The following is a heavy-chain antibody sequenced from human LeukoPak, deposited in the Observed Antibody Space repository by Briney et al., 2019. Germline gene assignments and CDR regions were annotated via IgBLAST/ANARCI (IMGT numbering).Heavy chain of an antibody. CDR2: INMYTANP. CDR1: GYTFTRYA. D-gene: IGHD3-16*01. Sequence: ASVKVSCKASGYTFTRYAINWLRQAPGQGLEWMGWINMYTANPAYAQGFTERFVFSLDTSVTTAYLQISNLKTEDTAVYYCARHDDDDDFDYWGQGTLVTVSS. J-gene: IGHJ4*02. CDR3: ARHDDDDDFDY. V-gene: IGHV7-4-1*02.